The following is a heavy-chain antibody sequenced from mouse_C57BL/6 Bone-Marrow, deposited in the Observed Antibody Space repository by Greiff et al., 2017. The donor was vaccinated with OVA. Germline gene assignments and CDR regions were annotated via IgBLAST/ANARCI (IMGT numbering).Heavy chain of an antibody. CDR2: IDPSDSYT. Sequence: VQLQQPGAELVKPGASVKLSCKASGYTFTSYWMQWVKQRPGQGLEWIGEIDPSDSYTNYNQKFKGKATLTVDTSSSTAYMQLSSLTSEDSAVYYCARGGYGSLDVWGTGTTVTVSS. D-gene: IGHD1-1*01. CDR1: GYTFTSYW. J-gene: IGHJ1*03. V-gene: IGHV1-50*01. CDR3: ARGGYGSLDV.